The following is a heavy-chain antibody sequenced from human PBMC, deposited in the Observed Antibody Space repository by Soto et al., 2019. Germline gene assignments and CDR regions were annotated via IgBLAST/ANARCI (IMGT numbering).Heavy chain of an antibody. D-gene: IGHD3-10*01. CDR2: ISSSSSTI. Sequence: EVQLVESGGGLVQPGGSLRLSCAASGFTFSSYSMNWVRQSPGKGLEWVSYISSSSSTIYYADSVKGRFTISRDNAKNSLYLQMNSMRAEDTAVYYCARDQVPLVWFGNNYYYYGMDVWGQGTTVTVSS. CDR1: GFTFSSYS. CDR3: ARDQVPLVWFGNNYYYYGMDV. J-gene: IGHJ6*02. V-gene: IGHV3-48*01.